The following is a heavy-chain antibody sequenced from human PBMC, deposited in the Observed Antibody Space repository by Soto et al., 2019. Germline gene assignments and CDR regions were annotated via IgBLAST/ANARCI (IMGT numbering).Heavy chain of an antibody. CDR2: ISYDGSNK. Sequence: PVGSLRLSCAASGFTFSSYGMHWVRQAPDKGLEWVAVISYDGSNKYYADSVKGRFTISRDNSKNTLYLQMNSLRAEDTAVYYCAKERVVAAKKTYYFDYWGQGTLVTVSS. J-gene: IGHJ4*02. CDR3: AKERVVAAKKTYYFDY. V-gene: IGHV3-30*18. CDR1: GFTFSSYG. D-gene: IGHD2-15*01.